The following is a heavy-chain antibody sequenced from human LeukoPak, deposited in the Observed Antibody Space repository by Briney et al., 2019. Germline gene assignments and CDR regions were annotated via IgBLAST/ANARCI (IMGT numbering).Heavy chain of an antibody. J-gene: IGHJ5*02. D-gene: IGHD3-9*01. Sequence: SETLSLTCAVYGGSFSGYYWSWIRQPPGKGLEGFGEINHSGSTNYNPSLKSRVTISVDTSKNQFSLKLSSVTAADTAVYYCASGGGYYDILTGYLTWGQGTLVTVSS. CDR2: INHSGST. V-gene: IGHV4-34*01. CDR3: ASGGGYYDILTGYLT. CDR1: GGSFSGYY.